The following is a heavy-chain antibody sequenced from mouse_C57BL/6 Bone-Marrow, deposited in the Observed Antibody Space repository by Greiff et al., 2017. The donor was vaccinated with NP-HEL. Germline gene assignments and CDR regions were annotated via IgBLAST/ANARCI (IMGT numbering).Heavy chain of an antibody. CDR3: TTEGVYSKYYFDY. Sequence: VQLQQSGAELVRPGASVKLSCTASGFNIKDDYMHWVKQRPEQGLEWIGWIDPENGDTEYASKFQGKATITADTSSNTAYLQLSSLTSEDTAVYYCTTEGVYSKYYFDYWGQGTTLTVSS. CDR1: GFNIKDDY. D-gene: IGHD2-5*01. V-gene: IGHV14-4*01. J-gene: IGHJ2*01. CDR2: IDPENGDT.